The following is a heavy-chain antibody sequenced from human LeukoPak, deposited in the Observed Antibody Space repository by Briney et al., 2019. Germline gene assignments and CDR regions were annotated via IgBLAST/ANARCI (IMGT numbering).Heavy chain of an antibody. Sequence: AGGSLRLSCAASGFIVSSNYMTWVRQAPGKGLEWISVLYSGGTTDYADSVKGRFTISRDNSKNALYLQMNSLRAEDTAVYYCARAGYSSGWYPFDYWGQGTLVTVSS. D-gene: IGHD6-19*01. V-gene: IGHV3-53*01. CDR1: GFIVSSNY. J-gene: IGHJ4*02. CDR2: LYSGGTT. CDR3: ARAGYSSGWYPFDY.